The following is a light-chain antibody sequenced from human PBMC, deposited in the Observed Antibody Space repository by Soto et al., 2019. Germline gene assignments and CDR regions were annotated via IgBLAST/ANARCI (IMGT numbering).Light chain of an antibody. CDR2: DAS. V-gene: IGKV1-39*01. J-gene: IGKJ4*01. CDR3: QQTYSTPLT. CDR1: QHVDRY. Sequence: DIQMTQSPSSLSASVGDSVTITCRTSQHVDRYLSWYQQIPGKAPKLLIYDASSLQSGVPPRFSGSGSGTDFTLSINSLQPEDFATYYCQQTYSTPLTFGGGTKVDIK.